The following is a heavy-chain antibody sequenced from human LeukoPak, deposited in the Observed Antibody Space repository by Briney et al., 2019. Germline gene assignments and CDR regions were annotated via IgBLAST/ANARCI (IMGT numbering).Heavy chain of an antibody. Sequence: ASVNVSCKASGGTFSSYAISWVRQAPGQGLEWMGVIIPIFGTANYAQKVQGRVTITADEYTSTASMELSSLRSEDTAVYYCARGRQQLVPSLKLNWFDPWGQGTLVTVSS. J-gene: IGHJ5*02. CDR1: GGTFSSYA. CDR3: ARGRQQLVPSLKLNWFDP. CDR2: IIPIFGTA. D-gene: IGHD6-13*01. V-gene: IGHV1-69*13.